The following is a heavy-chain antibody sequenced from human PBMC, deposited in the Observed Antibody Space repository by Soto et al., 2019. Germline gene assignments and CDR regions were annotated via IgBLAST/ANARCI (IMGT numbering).Heavy chain of an antibody. CDR2: IYYTGST. D-gene: IGHD3-22*01. Sequence: SETLSLTCTVSGGSISSSTYYWGWIRQPPGKGLEWIGSIYYTGSTYSNPSLKSRVTISVDTSKNQFSLSLSSVTAADTAVYYCERITMIVVVMYFDPWGQGTLVT. V-gene: IGHV4-39*01. CDR3: ERITMIVVVMYFDP. CDR1: GGSISSSTYY. J-gene: IGHJ5*02.